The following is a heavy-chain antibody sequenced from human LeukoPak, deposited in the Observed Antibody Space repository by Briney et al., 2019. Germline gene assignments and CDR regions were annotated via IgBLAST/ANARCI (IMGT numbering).Heavy chain of an antibody. J-gene: IGHJ4*02. CDR3: AKDGHHFGVAIIPLYCFDY. D-gene: IGHD3-3*01. V-gene: IGHV3-23*01. Sequence: GGSLRLSCAASGFTFSSYAMSWVRQAPGKGLEWVSAISGSGGSTYYADSVKGRFTISRDNSKNTLYLQMNSLRAEDTAVYYCAKDGHHFGVAIIPLYCFDYWGQGTLVTVSS. CDR2: ISGSGGST. CDR1: GFTFSSYA.